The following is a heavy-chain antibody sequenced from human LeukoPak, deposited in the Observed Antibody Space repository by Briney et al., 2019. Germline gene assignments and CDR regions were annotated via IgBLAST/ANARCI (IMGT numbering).Heavy chain of an antibody. CDR1: GFTFSSYA. CDR2: INHSGST. J-gene: IGHJ3*02. V-gene: IGHV4-34*01. Sequence: GSLRLSCAASGFTFSSYAMSWVRQPPGKGLEWIGEINHSGSTNYNPSLKSRVTISVDTSKNQFSLKLSSVTAADTAVYYCASWSSLVAFDIWGQGTMVTVSS. CDR3: ASWSSLVAFDI.